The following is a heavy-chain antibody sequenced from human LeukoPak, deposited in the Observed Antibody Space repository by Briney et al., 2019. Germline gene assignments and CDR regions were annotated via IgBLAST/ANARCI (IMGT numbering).Heavy chain of an antibody. V-gene: IGHV3-23*01. Sequence: PGGSLRLSCAASGFTFSSYAMRWVRQAPGKGLEWVSAISGSGGSTYYADSVKGRFTISRDNSKNTLYLQMNSLRAEDTAVYYCAKDPPHYYGSGSYYTEIDYWGQGTLVTVSS. J-gene: IGHJ4*02. D-gene: IGHD3-10*01. CDR1: GFTFSSYA. CDR3: AKDPPHYYGSGSYYTEIDY. CDR2: ISGSGGST.